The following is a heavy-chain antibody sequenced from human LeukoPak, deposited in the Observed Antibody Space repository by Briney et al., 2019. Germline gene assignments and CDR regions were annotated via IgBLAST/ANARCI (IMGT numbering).Heavy chain of an antibody. V-gene: IGHV4-34*01. CDR1: GRSFSGYY. J-gene: IGHJ6*04. Sequence: SETLSLTCAVYGRSFSGYYWTWIRQPPGKGLEWIGEINHSGTTNYNPSLKSRVTISVDTSKNQFSLKLRSVTAADTAVYYCARGGITMAYYGMDVWGRGTPVTVSS. CDR3: ARGGITMAYYGMDV. D-gene: IGHD3-10*01. CDR2: INHSGTT.